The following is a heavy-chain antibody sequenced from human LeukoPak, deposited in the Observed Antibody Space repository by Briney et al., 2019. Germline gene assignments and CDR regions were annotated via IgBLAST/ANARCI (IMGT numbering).Heavy chain of an antibody. CDR3: ARHDKYYYDSSGLEY. Sequence: PSETLSLTCAVYGGSFSGYYWSWIRQPPGKGLEWIGEINHSGSTNYNPSLKSRVTISVDTSKNQFSLKLSSVTAADTAVYYCARHDKYYYDSSGLEYWGQGTLVTVSS. J-gene: IGHJ4*02. D-gene: IGHD3-22*01. CDR1: GGSFSGYY. CDR2: INHSGST. V-gene: IGHV4-34*01.